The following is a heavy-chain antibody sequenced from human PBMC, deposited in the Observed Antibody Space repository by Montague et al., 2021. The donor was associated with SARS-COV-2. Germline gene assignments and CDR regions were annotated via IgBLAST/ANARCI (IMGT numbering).Heavy chain of an antibody. J-gene: IGHJ6*02. CDR1: GFTFNNFA. Sequence: SLRLSCAASGFTFNNFAMHWVRQAPGKGLGWVAVISYDGSIKYCADSLRGRFTISRDSSKKTLYLQMNSLSGEDTAVYYCAKNRDIFWFGEGRDSMDVWGQGTTVIVSS. CDR2: ISYDGSIK. D-gene: IGHD3-10*01. CDR3: AKNRDIFWFGEGRDSMDV. V-gene: IGHV3-30*18.